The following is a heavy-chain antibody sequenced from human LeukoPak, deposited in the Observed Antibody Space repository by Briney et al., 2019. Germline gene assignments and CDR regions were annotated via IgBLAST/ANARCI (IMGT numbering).Heavy chain of an antibody. CDR3: ARGQVAAAGFDY. J-gene: IGHJ4*02. Sequence: GGSLRLSCAVSGFTFSRYNMNWVRQAPGKGLEWVSSISSSSSYIYCADSVKGRFTISRDNAKNSLYLQMNSLRAEDTAVYYCARGQVAAAGFDYWGQGTLVTVSS. CDR2: ISSSSSYI. D-gene: IGHD6-13*01. V-gene: IGHV3-21*01. CDR1: GFTFSRYN.